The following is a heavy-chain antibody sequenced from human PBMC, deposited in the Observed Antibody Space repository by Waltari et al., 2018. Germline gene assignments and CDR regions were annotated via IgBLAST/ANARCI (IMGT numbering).Heavy chain of an antibody. CDR2: IYYSGST. Sequence: QVQLQESGPGLVKPSETLSLTCTVSGGSISSYYWSWIRQPPGKGREWLGYIYYSGSTNYNPSLKSRVTISVDTSKNQFSLKLSSVTAADTAVYYCARQTGGSYYYYYYYMDVWGKGTTVTISS. CDR3: ARQTGGSYYYYYYYMDV. CDR1: GGSISSYY. J-gene: IGHJ6*03. D-gene: IGHD1-26*01. V-gene: IGHV4-59*01.